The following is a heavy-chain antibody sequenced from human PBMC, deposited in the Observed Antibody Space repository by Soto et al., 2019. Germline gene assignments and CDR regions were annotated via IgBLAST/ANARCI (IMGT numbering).Heavy chain of an antibody. Sequence: QVQLVQSGAEVKKPGSSVKVSCKASAGTFSTYTINWVRQAPGQGLEWMGGIIPMFGTANYAQKFQGRVTITADESTSTAYMELSSLRSEATAVYYCARRYCISTRCHYYGMDVWGQGTTVTVSS. J-gene: IGHJ6*02. CDR1: AGTFSTYT. CDR2: IIPMFGTA. V-gene: IGHV1-69*12. CDR3: ARRYCISTRCHYYGMDV. D-gene: IGHD2-2*01.